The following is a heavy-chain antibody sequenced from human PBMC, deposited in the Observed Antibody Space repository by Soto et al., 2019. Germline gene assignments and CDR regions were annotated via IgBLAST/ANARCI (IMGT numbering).Heavy chain of an antibody. Sequence: PSETLSLTCTVSGGSISSDTYYWGWIRQTPEKGLEWIASISYSGSTYYNPTLKSRLTISVDTSKSQFSLKLSSVTAADTAVYYCARRYGSSFDYWGQGTLVTVSS. D-gene: IGHD5-12*01. CDR2: ISYSGST. CDR1: GGSISSDTYY. J-gene: IGHJ4*02. V-gene: IGHV4-39*01. CDR3: ARRYGSSFDY.